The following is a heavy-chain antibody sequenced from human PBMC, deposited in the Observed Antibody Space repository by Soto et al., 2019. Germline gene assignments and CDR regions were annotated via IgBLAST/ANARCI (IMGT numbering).Heavy chain of an antibody. CDR3: ARDAAAGMEYYFDY. CDR1: GGSISSGGYY. Sequence: QVQLQESGPGLVKPSQTLSLTCTVSGGSISSGGYYWSWIRQHPGKGLEWIGYIYYSGSTYYNPSLKSRVTISVDTSKNQFSLKLSSVTAADTAVYYCARDAAAGMEYYFDYWGQGTLVTVSS. CDR2: IYYSGST. V-gene: IGHV4-31*03. D-gene: IGHD6-13*01. J-gene: IGHJ4*02.